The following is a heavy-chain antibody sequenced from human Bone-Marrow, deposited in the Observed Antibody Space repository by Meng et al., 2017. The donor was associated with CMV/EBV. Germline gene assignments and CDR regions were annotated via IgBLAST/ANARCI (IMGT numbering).Heavy chain of an antibody. CDR1: GGSFSGYY. CDR3: IWHTTTSCYFDL. CDR2: LKVNPDGATT. V-gene: IGHV3-15*01. Sequence: GGSLRLSCAVYGGSFSGYYWSWVRQAPGKGLEWVGRLKVNPDGATTDCAAPVKGRFTISRDISKNTLYLQMHSLKSEDTGIYYCIWHTTTSCYFDLWGQGTLVTVSS. D-gene: IGHD2-2*01. J-gene: IGHJ4*02.